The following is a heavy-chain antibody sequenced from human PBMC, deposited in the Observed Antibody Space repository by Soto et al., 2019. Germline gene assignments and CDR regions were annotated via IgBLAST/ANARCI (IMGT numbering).Heavy chain of an antibody. CDR3: ARGSPYDYIWGSYLSDAFDI. Sequence: ASVKVSCKASGYTFTSYGISWVRQAPGQGLEWMGWISAYNGNTNYAQKLQGRVTMTTDTSTSTAYMERRSLRSDDTAVYYCARGSPYDYIWGSYLSDAFDIWGQGTMVTVSS. J-gene: IGHJ3*02. D-gene: IGHD3-16*02. V-gene: IGHV1-18*01. CDR2: ISAYNGNT. CDR1: GYTFTSYG.